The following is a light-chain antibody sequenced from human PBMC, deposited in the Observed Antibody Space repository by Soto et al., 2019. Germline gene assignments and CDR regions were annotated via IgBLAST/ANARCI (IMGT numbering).Light chain of an antibody. CDR1: QTISSDY. CDR3: EQYSNSPRT. Sequence: ENVLTQSPGTLSLSPGERATISCRATQTISSDYLAWYQQKPGQAPRLLIYGIFHRATGIPDRFSASGFGTDFTLTISRLEPEDFAVYYCEQYSNSPRTVGQGTKVDI. J-gene: IGKJ1*01. V-gene: IGKV3-20*01. CDR2: GIF.